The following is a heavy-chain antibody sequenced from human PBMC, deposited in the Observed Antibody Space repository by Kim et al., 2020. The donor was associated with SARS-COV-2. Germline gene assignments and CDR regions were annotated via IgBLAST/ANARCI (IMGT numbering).Heavy chain of an antibody. J-gene: IGHJ4*02. CDR3: AKTVVPAAIYYFDY. Sequence: AESVKGRFTISRDNSKNTLYLRMNSLRAEDTAVYNCAKTVVPAAIYYFDYWGQGTLVTVSS. D-gene: IGHD2-2*01. V-gene: IGHV3-23*01.